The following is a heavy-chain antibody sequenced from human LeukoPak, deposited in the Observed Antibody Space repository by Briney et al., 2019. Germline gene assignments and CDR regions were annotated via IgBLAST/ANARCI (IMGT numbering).Heavy chain of an antibody. D-gene: IGHD5-24*01. J-gene: IGHJ4*02. CDR1: GGSISSSSYY. CDR3: VRQNVATTHFDY. CDR2: IYYSGST. Sequence: PSETPSLTCTVSGGSISSSSYYWGWIRQPPGKGLEWIGSIYYSGSTYYNPSLKSRVTISVDTSKNQFSLKLSSVTAADTAVYYCVRQNVATTHFDYWGQGTLVTVSS. V-gene: IGHV4-39*01.